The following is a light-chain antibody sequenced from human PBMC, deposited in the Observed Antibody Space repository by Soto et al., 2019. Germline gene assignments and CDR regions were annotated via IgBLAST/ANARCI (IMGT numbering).Light chain of an antibody. V-gene: IGLV1-44*01. J-gene: IGLJ2*01. CDR3: AAWDDSLNGVI. CDR2: SNN. CDR1: SSNIGSNA. Sequence: QSVLTQPPSASGTPGQRVTISCSGDSSNIGSNAVNWYQQPPGTAPKLLIYSNNLRPSGVPDRFSGSESGTSASLAISGLQSEDEADYYCAAWDDSLNGVIFGGGTKLTVL.